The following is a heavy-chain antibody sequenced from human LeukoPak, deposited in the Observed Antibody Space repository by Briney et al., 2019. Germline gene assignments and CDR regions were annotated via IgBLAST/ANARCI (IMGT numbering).Heavy chain of an antibody. CDR3: ARPYYYDSRIDP. V-gene: IGHV4-30-4*01. Sequence: SQTLSLTCTVSGGSISSGDYYGSWIHQPPGKGLEWIAYMYYSGSTYYNPSLKSRVTMSADTSKNQLSLKLSSVTAADTAVYYCARPYYYDSRIDPWGQGILVTVSS. CDR2: MYYSGST. D-gene: IGHD3-22*01. J-gene: IGHJ5*02. CDR1: GGSISSGDYY.